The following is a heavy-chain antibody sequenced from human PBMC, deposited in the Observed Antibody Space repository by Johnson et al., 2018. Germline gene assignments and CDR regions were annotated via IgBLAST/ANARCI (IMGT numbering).Heavy chain of an antibody. D-gene: IGHD3-22*01. CDR1: GFTLSSYW. J-gene: IGHJ1*01. Sequence: VQLVESGGGLVEPGGSXRLSCAVSGFTLSSYWMSWVRQAQGKGLEWVANINQDGSEKYYVDSVKGRFTISRDNSKNKLYLQMNSLRAEDTAVYYCAKDYDSSGPTLDEYFQHWGQGTLVTVSS. CDR3: AKDYDSSGPTLDEYFQH. V-gene: IGHV3-7*01. CDR2: INQDGSEK.